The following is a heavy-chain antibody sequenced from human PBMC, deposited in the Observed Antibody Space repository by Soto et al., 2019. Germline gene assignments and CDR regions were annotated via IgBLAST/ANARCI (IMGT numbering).Heavy chain of an antibody. V-gene: IGHV3-66*01. CDR2: FFGAGST. D-gene: IGHD3-16*02. Sequence: EVQLVESGGGLVRPGGSLRLSCAVSGFTLSSNYMTWVRQVPGQGLDWVSIFFGAGSTYYSDSVRGRLTISRDTSKNTLYLQMNNLRAEDTAVYYCARGASGHSYRSHTFDYCGQGTLVTVSS. J-gene: IGHJ4*02. CDR3: ARGASGHSYRSHTFDY. CDR1: GFTLSSNY.